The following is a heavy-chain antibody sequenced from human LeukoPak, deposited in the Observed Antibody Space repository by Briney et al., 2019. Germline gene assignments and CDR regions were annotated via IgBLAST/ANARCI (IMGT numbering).Heavy chain of an antibody. CDR3: ARLGSGYDSTVY. CDR1: GYSFTSYW. V-gene: IGHV5-10-1*01. D-gene: IGHD5-12*01. Sequence: HGESLKIFCKGSGYSFTSYWISWVRQMPGKGLEWMGRIDPSDSYTNYSPSFQGHVTISADKSISTAYLQWSSLKASDTAMYYCARLGSGYDSTVYWGQGTLVTVSS. CDR2: IDPSDSYT. J-gene: IGHJ4*02.